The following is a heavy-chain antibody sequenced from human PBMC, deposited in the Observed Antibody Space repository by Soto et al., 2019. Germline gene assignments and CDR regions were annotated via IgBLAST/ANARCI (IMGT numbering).Heavy chain of an antibody. CDR2: ISGSGGST. D-gene: IGHD6-13*01. CDR1: GFTFSSYA. Sequence: GGSLILSCAASGFTFSSYAMSWVRQAPGKGLEWVSAISGSGGSTYYADSVKGRFTISRDNSKNTLYLQMNSLRAEDTAVYYCARDRTPIAAAAPGYWGQGTLVTVSS. V-gene: IGHV3-23*01. CDR3: ARDRTPIAAAAPGY. J-gene: IGHJ4*02.